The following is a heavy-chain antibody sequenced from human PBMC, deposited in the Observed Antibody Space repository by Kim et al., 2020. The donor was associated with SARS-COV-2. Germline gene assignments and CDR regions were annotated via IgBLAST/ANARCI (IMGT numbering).Heavy chain of an antibody. D-gene: IGHD3-3*01. J-gene: IGHJ4*02. Sequence: SETLSLTCTVSGGSISSSSYYWGWIRQPPGKGLEWIGSIYYSGSTYYNPSLKSRVTISVDTSKNQFSLKLSSVTAADTAVYYCARHRNITIFGVVIFGADFYYWGQGTLVTVSS. CDR2: IYYSGST. CDR1: GGSISSSSYY. CDR3: ARHRNITIFGVVIFGADFYY. V-gene: IGHV4-39*01.